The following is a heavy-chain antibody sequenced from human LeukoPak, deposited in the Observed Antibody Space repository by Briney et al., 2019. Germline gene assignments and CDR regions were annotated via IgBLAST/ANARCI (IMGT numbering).Heavy chain of an antibody. CDR2: VNESGGT. D-gene: IGHD6-13*01. CDR3: ARRWYDYYFDY. V-gene: IGHV4-34*01. J-gene: IGHJ4*02. CDR1: IDSFSNYH. Sequence: SETLSLTCAVYIDSFSNYHWNWIRQTPAKGMEWIGEVNESGGTNISPSLRSRVTISVDTSKNQFSLKLSSVTAADTAVYYCARRWYDYYFDYWGQGTLVTVSS.